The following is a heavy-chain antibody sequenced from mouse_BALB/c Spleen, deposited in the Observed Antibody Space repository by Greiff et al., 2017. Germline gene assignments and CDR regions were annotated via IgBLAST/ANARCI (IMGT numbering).Heavy chain of an antibody. CDR1: GYTFTSYW. D-gene: IGHD2-4*01. J-gene: IGHJ4*01. V-gene: IGHV1-7*01. Sequence: VKLMESGAELAKPGASVKMSCKASGYTFTSYWMHWVKQRPGQGLEWIGYINPSTGYTEYNQKFKDKATLTADKSSSTAYMQLSSLTSEDSAVYYCARRGFYDYGERSYAMDYWGQGTSVTVSS. CDR2: INPSTGYT. CDR3: ARRGFYDYGERSYAMDY.